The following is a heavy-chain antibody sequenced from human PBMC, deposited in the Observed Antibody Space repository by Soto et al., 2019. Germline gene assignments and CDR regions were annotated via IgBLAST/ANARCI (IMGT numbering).Heavy chain of an antibody. J-gene: IGHJ4*02. CDR3: ARVPRYDTWYFDY. CDR1: GFSVSTHV. CDR2: LWYDGSRE. Sequence: QVQLVESGGGVVQPGRSLRLSCTASGFSVSTHVIHWVRQAPGKGLEWVAVLWYDGSREYYAECVKGRFTISRDNSRNRMYLQMNSLRAEDTAVYYCARVPRYDTWYFDYWGQGTLATVSS. D-gene: IGHD3-22*01. V-gene: IGHV3-33*01.